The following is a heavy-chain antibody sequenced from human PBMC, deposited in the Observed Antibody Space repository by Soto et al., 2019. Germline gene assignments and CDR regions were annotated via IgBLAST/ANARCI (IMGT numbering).Heavy chain of an antibody. V-gene: IGHV1-3*01. J-gene: IGHJ6*03. D-gene: IGHD3-10*01. CDR1: GYTFTSYA. CDR3: AREPYYYGSGSYSAPYYYYYMDV. Sequence: GASVKVSCKASGYTFTSYAMHWVRQAPGQRLEWMGWINAGNGNTKYSQKFQGRVTITRDTSASTAYMELSSLRSEDTAVYYCAREPYYYGSGSYSAPYYYYYMDVWGKGTTVTVSS. CDR2: INAGNGNT.